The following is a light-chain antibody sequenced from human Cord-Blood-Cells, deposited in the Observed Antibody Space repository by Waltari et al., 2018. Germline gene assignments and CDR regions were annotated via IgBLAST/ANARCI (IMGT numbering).Light chain of an antibody. V-gene: IGLV6-57*01. CDR3: QSYDSSNHVV. CDR1: SGSIARHY. J-gene: IGLJ2*01. CDR2: EDN. Sequence: NFMLTQPHSVSESPGQTVTISCTRSSGSIARHYVQWYQQRPGSSPTTVIYEDNQRPSGVPDRFSGSIDSSSNSASLTISGLKTEDEADYYCQSYDSSNHVVFGGGTKLTVL.